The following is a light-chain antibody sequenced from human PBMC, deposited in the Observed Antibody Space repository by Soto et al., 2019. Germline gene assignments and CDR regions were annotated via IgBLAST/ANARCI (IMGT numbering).Light chain of an antibody. CDR3: LQANNFPVT. J-gene: IGKJ4*01. CDR1: QGIGSW. Sequence: DIQMTQSPSFVSPSIGDRVTITCRASQGIGSWLAWYQQVPGRAPRLLIFPASPFQSGVSSRFRGSGSGTDFTLTITSLQPEDFAPYFCLQANNFPVTFGEGTKVEMK. V-gene: IGKV1-12*01. CDR2: PAS.